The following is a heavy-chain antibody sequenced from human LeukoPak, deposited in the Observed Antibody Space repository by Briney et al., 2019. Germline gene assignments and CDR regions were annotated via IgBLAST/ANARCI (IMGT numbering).Heavy chain of an antibody. V-gene: IGHV1-24*01. Sequence: ASVKVSCKVSGYTLTELSMHWVRQAPGKGLEWMGGFDPEDGETIYAQKFQGRVTITEDTSTDTAYMELSSLRSEDTAVYSCATLAPRAYHDFWSGYQSFDYWGQGTLVTVSS. CDR2: FDPEDGET. D-gene: IGHD3-3*01. CDR1: GYTLTELS. J-gene: IGHJ4*02. CDR3: ATLAPRAYHDFWSGYQSFDY.